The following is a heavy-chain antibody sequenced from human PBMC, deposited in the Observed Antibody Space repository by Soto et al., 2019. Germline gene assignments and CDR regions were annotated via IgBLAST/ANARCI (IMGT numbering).Heavy chain of an antibody. V-gene: IGHV3-33*01. CDR1: GFTFNNYG. Sequence: QVQLVESGGGVVQPGTSLRLSCAASGFTFNNYGMHWVRQAPGKGLEWVALIWHDGSIKGYADSVKGRFTISRDNSKNTLNRQMNSLRVEHTAVYYGTSAGIRGELLEYWGQGTQVTVSS. CDR3: TSAGIRGELLEY. CDR2: IWHDGSIK. D-gene: IGHD1-26*01. J-gene: IGHJ4*02.